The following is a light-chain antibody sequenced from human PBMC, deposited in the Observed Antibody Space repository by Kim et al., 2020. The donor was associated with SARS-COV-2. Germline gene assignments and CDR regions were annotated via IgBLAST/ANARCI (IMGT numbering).Light chain of an antibody. J-gene: IGLJ3*02. CDR1: SGSVSTNYY. CDR3: VLYMGSGIWV. V-gene: IGLV8-61*01. Sequence: QTVVTQEPSFSVSPGGTVTLTCGLTSGSVSTNYYPTWYQQTPGQAPRTLIYSTSTRSSGVPDRFSGSILGNKAALTITGAQADDESDYYCVLYMGSGIWVFGGGTQPTVL. CDR2: STS.